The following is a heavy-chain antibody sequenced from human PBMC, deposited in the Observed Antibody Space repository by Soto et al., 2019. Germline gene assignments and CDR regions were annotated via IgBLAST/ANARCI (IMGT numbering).Heavy chain of an antibody. J-gene: IGHJ4*02. V-gene: IGHV3-33*01. D-gene: IGHD3-22*01. CDR2: IWYDGSNK. Sequence: SLRLSCAASGCTFSSYGMHWFRQAPGKGLEWVAVIWYDGSNKYYADSVKGRFTISRDNSKNTLYLQMNSLRAEDTAVYYCARGRRSSGYYYGYWGQGTPVTVSS. CDR3: ARGRRSSGYYYGY. CDR1: GCTFSSYG.